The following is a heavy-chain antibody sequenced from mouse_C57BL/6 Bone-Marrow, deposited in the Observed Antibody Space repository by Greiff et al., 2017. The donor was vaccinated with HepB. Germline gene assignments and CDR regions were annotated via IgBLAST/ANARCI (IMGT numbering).Heavy chain of an antibody. J-gene: IGHJ4*01. CDR1: GFSFTSYA. Sequence: VKLMESGPGLVAPSQSLSITCTVSGFSFTSYAISWVRQPPGKGLEWLGVIWTGGGTNYNSALKSRLSISKDNSKSQVFLKMNSLQTDDTARYYCARKPTVVEDYYAMDYWGQGTSVTVSS. CDR3: ARKPTVVEDYYAMDY. D-gene: IGHD1-1*01. CDR2: IWTGGGT. V-gene: IGHV2-9-1*01.